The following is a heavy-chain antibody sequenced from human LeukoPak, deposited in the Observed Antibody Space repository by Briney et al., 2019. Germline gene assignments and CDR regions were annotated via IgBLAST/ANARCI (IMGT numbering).Heavy chain of an antibody. D-gene: IGHD3-10*01. V-gene: IGHV1-18*01. J-gene: IGHJ3*02. CDR1: GYTFTSYG. CDR3: ARLRGPLDAFDI. Sequence: AXVKVXXKXSGYTFTSYGISWXRQAPGQGLXXMGWISAYNGNTNYAQKLQGRVTMTTDTSTSTAYMELSRLRSDDTAMYYCARLRGPLDAFDIWGQGTMVTVSS. CDR2: ISAYNGNT.